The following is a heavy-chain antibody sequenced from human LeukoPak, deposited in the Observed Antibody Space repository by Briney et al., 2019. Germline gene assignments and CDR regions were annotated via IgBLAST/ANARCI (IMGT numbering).Heavy chain of an antibody. CDR3: AKGYYHDSSGYLAQDAFHI. CDR1: GITFSNYA. D-gene: IGHD3-22*01. J-gene: IGHJ3*02. CDR2: ISGSGGSR. Sequence: GGSLRLSCVASGITFSNYAMNWVRQAPGKGLEWVLAISGSGGSRYYADSVEGRFTISRDNSKNTLYLQMNSLRAEDTAVYYCAKGYYHDSSGYLAQDAFHIWGQGTMITVSS. V-gene: IGHV3-23*01.